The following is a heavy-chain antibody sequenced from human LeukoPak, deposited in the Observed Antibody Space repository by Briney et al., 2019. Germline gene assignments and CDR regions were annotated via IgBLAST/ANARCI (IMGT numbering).Heavy chain of an antibody. CDR2: IQPTDSNK. CDR1: GYSFTTYW. J-gene: IGHJ3*02. CDR3: ARRIGPNTSTWTDAFDI. D-gene: IGHD6-13*01. V-gene: IGHV5-51*01. Sequence: GESLKISCRGSGYSFTTYWIGWARQRPGKGLEWMGIIQPTDSNKIYRPSFEGQVTMSADKSINTAYLQWSSLKASDTAMYYCARRIGPNTSTWTDAFDIWGRGTRVTVSS.